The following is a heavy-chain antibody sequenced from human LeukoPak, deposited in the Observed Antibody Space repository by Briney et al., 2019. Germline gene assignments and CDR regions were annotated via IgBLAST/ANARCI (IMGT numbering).Heavy chain of an antibody. CDR2: ISSSGRTI. D-gene: IGHD6-13*01. V-gene: IGHV3-48*03. CDR1: GFPFSSYE. Sequence: PGGSLRLSCAASGFPFSSYEMNWVRQAPGKVLEWVSYISSSGRTIYYADSVKGRFTISRDNSKNTLYLQMNSLRAEDTAVYYCARAGGQLLHGFGYFEYWGQGTLVTVSS. CDR3: ARAGGQLLHGFGYFEY. J-gene: IGHJ4*02.